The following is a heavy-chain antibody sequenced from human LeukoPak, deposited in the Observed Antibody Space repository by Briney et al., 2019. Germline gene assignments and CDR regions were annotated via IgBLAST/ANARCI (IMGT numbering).Heavy chain of an antibody. Sequence: GGSLRLSCAASGFTFSSYAMHWVRQAPGKGLEWVAVISYDGSNKYYADSVKGRFTISRDNSKNTLYLQMNSLRAEDTAVYYCASRITMIAWGQGTLVTVSS. CDR3: ASRITMIA. D-gene: IGHD3-22*01. CDR2: ISYDGSNK. J-gene: IGHJ5*02. CDR1: GFTFSSYA. V-gene: IGHV3-30*04.